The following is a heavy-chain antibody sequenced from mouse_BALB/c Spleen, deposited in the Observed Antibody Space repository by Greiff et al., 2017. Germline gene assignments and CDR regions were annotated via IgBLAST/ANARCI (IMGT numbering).Heavy chain of an antibody. V-gene: IGHV14-3*02. CDR3: ARGTTAGAY. J-gene: IGHJ3*01. CDR2: IDPANGNT. CDR1: GFNIKDTY. D-gene: IGHD1-2*01. Sequence: VHVKQSGAELVKPGASVKLSCTASGFNIKDTYMHWVKQRPEQGLEWIGRIDPANGNTKYDPKFQGKATITADTSSNTAYLQLSSLTSEDTAVYYCARGTTAGAYWGQGTLVTVSA.